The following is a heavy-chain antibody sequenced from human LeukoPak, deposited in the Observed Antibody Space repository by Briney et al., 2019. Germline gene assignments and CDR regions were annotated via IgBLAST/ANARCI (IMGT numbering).Heavy chain of an antibody. D-gene: IGHD6-6*01. CDR1: GFTFSSFA. J-gene: IGHJ1*01. V-gene: IGHV3-23*01. CDR2: ISDSGGTT. CDR3: ENFLPVIAARVSLYSQH. Sequence: GGSLRLSCAASGFTFSSFAMSWVRQAPGKGLEWVSAISDSGGTTYYADSVKGRFTISRDNSKNTLYLQMSSLRAEDTAVYYCENFLPVIAARVSLYSQHGGQGPLVPVSS.